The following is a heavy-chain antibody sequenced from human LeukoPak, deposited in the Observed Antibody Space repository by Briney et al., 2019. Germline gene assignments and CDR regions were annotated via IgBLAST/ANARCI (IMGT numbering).Heavy chain of an antibody. D-gene: IGHD4-17*01. CDR1: GGSISSYY. CDR3: ARMTTVTSQFQH. Sequence: PSETLSLTCTVSGGSISSYYWSWIRQPPGKGLEWIGYIYYSGSTNYNPSLKSRVTISVDTSKNQFSLKLSSVTAADTAVYYCARMTTVTSQFQHWGQGTPVTVSS. J-gene: IGHJ1*01. CDR2: IYYSGST. V-gene: IGHV4-59*01.